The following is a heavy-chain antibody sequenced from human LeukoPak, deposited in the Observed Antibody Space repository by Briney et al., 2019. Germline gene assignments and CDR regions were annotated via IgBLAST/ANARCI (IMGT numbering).Heavy chain of an antibody. V-gene: IGHV1-2*02. CDR1: GFTFIAYY. Sequence: GASVKVSCKASGFTFIAYYMHWVRQAPGQGPEWMGWINPYSGGTKYAQRFQGRVTMTLDTSISTAYMELIRLRSDDTAVYFCARSFNWNDPLNDAFDIWGQGTMVTVSS. D-gene: IGHD1-1*01. CDR2: INPYSGGT. CDR3: ARSFNWNDPLNDAFDI. J-gene: IGHJ3*02.